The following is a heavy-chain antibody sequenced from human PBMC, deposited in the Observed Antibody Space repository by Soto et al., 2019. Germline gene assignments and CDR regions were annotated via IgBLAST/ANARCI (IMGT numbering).Heavy chain of an antibody. CDR3: ARDLFTAMVMLGDAFDI. CDR2: INAGNGNT. J-gene: IGHJ3*02. V-gene: IGHV1-3*01. D-gene: IGHD5-18*01. CDR1: GYTFTSYA. Sequence: ASVKVSCKASGYTFTSYAMHWVRQAPGQRLEWMGWINAGNGNTKYSQKFQGRVTITRDTSASTAYMELSSLRSEDTAVYYCARDLFTAMVMLGDAFDIWGQGTMVTVS.